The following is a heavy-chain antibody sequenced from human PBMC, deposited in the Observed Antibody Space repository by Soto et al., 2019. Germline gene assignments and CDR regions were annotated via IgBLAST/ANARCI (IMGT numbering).Heavy chain of an antibody. V-gene: IGHV3-23*01. CDR1: VFPFSSYG. CDR2: ISGSDGTT. J-gene: IGHJ3*02. Sequence: GGSLRLSCAASVFPFSSYGMKLVRQAPGKGLEWVSAISGSDGTTHYADSVRGRFTISRDNSNNTLYLQMNSLRAEDTAVYYCAKSSSTLPDAFDIWGQGTMVTVSS. CDR3: AKSSSTLPDAFDI. D-gene: IGHD6-6*01.